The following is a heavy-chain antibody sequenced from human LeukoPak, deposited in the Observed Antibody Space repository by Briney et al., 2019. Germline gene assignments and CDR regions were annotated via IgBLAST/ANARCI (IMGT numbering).Heavy chain of an antibody. Sequence: GASVKVSRKASGYTFTSYGINWVRQAPGQGLEWMGWISAYNKRNYAQKFQGRVTMTTDTSTSTAYMELRNLRSDDTAVYYCARVSAPPDYGDYVSENWFDPWGQGTLVTVSS. CDR3: ARVSAPPDYGDYVSENWFDP. D-gene: IGHD4-17*01. CDR2: ISAYNKR. V-gene: IGHV1-18*01. CDR1: GYTFTSYG. J-gene: IGHJ5*02.